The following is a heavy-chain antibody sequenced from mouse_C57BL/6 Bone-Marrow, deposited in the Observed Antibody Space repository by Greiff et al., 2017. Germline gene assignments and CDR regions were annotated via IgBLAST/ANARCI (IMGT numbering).Heavy chain of an antibody. CDR2: IDPETGGT. V-gene: IGHV1-15*01. J-gene: IGHJ2*01. CDR1: GYTFTDYE. Sequence: VQLVESGAELVRPGASVTLSCKASGYTFTDYEMHWVKQTPVHGLEWIGAIDPETGGTAYNQKFKGKAILTADKSSSTAYMELRSLTSEDSAVYYCTRARYWGQGTTLTVSS. CDR3: TRARY.